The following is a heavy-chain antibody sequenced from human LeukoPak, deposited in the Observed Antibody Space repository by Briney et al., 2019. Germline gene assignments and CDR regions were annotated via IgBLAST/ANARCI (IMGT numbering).Heavy chain of an antibody. CDR3: VRGTPTPGMDY. CDR1: GYPFSAHF. CDR2: IDTTTGNP. Sequence: ASVRVSCKASGYPFSAHFLNWVRQAPGQGLEWMGNIDTTTGNPRYAQDFTGRFVFSLDTPVSTAYLQITSLKADDTAAYYCVRGTPTPGMDYWGQGTQVTVSS. J-gene: IGHJ4*02. D-gene: IGHD3-10*01. V-gene: IGHV7-4-1*02.